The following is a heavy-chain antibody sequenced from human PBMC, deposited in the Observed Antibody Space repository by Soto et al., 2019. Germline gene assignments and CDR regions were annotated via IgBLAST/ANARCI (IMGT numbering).Heavy chain of an antibody. CDR2: ISTYNGNT. Sequence: ASVKVSCKASGYTFTTYDISWVRQAPGQGLEWMGRISTYNGNTNYPQSLQGRLTMTTDTSTSTAYMELRSLRSDDTAVYYCARDTYYYDSSGYDAFDIWGQGTMVTVSS. CDR1: GYTFTTYD. V-gene: IGHV1-18*01. J-gene: IGHJ3*02. D-gene: IGHD3-22*01. CDR3: ARDTYYYDSSGYDAFDI.